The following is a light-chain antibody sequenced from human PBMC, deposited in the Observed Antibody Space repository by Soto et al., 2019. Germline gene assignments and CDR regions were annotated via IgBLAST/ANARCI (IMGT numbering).Light chain of an antibody. CDR3: QQYDKYST. Sequence: IQMTHSPSTLSASVGDTVTITRRASQTISVSLAWYQKKPGNATNLLIYDASSLQEGVPSRFSGSGSGTEFTLTVTSLQPDDFTTYFCQQYDKYSTFGQGTKVDIK. V-gene: IGKV1-5*01. CDR2: DAS. CDR1: QTISVS. J-gene: IGKJ1*01.